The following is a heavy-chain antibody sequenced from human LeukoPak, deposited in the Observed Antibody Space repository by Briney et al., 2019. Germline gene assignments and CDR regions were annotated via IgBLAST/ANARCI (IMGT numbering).Heavy chain of an antibody. CDR2: IYTSGST. J-gene: IGHJ5*02. Sequence: SETLSLTCTVSGGSISSYYWSWIRQPPGKGLEWIGYIYTSGSTNSNPSLKSRVTISVDTSKNQFSLKLSSVTAADTAVYYCARGVMGYDFWSGDNWFDPWGQGTLVTASS. V-gene: IGHV4-4*09. CDR1: GGSISSYY. D-gene: IGHD3-3*01. CDR3: ARGVMGYDFWSGDNWFDP.